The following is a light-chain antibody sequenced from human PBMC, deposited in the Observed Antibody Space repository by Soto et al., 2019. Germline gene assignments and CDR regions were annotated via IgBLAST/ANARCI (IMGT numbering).Light chain of an antibody. Sequence: QSALTQPPSASGSPGQSVTISCTGTSSDVGGYNYVSWYQQHPGKAPKLMIYEVSKRPSGVPDRFSGSKSGNTASLTVSGLQAEDEAYYYCSSYAGSNNWGVFGGGTKLTVL. CDR2: EVS. CDR1: SSDVGGYNY. V-gene: IGLV2-8*01. J-gene: IGLJ2*01. CDR3: SSYAGSNNWGV.